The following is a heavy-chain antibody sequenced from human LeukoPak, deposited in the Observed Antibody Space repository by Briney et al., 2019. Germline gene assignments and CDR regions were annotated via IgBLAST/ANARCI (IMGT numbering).Heavy chain of an antibody. CDR3: TRPGYSYGPG. CDR2: IRSKANSYAT. J-gene: IGHJ4*02. Sequence: GSLRLSCAASGFTFSGSAMHWVRQASGKGLEWVGRIRSKANSYATAYAASVKGRFTISRGDSKNTAYLQMNSLKTEDTAVYYCTRPGYSYGPGWGQGTLVTVSS. D-gene: IGHD5-18*01. CDR1: GFTFSGSA. V-gene: IGHV3-73*01.